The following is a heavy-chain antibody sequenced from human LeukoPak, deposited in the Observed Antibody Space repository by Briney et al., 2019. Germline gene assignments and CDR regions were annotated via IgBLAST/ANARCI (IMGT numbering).Heavy chain of an antibody. V-gene: IGHV1-2*02. Sequence: ASVKVSCKASGYTFTGYYMHWVRQAPGQGLEWMGWVNPNSGGTNYAQKFQGRGTMTRDTSISTAYMELSRLRSDDTAVYYCARAQIITIYSGSYHSFDYWGQGTLVTVSS. CDR2: VNPNSGGT. D-gene: IGHD1-26*01. J-gene: IGHJ4*02. CDR3: ARAQIITIYSGSYHSFDY. CDR1: GYTFTGYY.